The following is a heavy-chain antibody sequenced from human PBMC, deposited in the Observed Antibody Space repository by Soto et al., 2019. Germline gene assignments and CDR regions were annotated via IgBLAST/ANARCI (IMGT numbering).Heavy chain of an antibody. CDR3: ARSKSNYYDSSGYYDDAFDI. Sequence: GGSLRLSCAASGFTFSSYWMSWVRQAPGKGLEWVANIKQDGSEKYYVDSVKGRFTISRDNAKNSLYLQMNSLRAEDTAVYYCARSKSNYYDSSGYYDDAFDIWGQGTMVTVSS. CDR1: GFTFSSYW. V-gene: IGHV3-7*05. J-gene: IGHJ3*02. CDR2: IKQDGSEK. D-gene: IGHD3-22*01.